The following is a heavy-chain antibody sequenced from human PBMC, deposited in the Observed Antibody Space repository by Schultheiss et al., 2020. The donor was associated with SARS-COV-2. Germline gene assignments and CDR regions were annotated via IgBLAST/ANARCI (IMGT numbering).Heavy chain of an antibody. Sequence: GGSLRLSCAASGFTFSSYSMHWVRQAPGKGLEWVSVIYSGGSTYYADSVKGRFTISRDNSKNTLYLQMNSLRAEDTAVYYCAKPGYSYGYVNFDYWGQGTLVTVSS. J-gene: IGHJ4*02. CDR3: AKPGYSYGYVNFDY. CDR1: GFTFSSYS. V-gene: IGHV3-NL1*01. CDR2: IYSGGST. D-gene: IGHD5-18*01.